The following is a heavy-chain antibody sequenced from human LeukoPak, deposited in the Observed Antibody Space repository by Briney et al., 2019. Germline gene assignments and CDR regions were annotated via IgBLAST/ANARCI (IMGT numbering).Heavy chain of an antibody. D-gene: IGHD3-9*01. Sequence: QPGGSLRLSCAASGFTFSSYEMNWVRQAPGKGLEWVSYISSSGSTIYYADSVKGRFTISRDNAKNSLYLQMSSLRAEDTAVYYCARDRGIRYFDWPDEFYWGQGTLVTVSS. CDR3: ARDRGIRYFDWPDEFY. J-gene: IGHJ4*02. CDR2: ISSSGSTI. CDR1: GFTFSSYE. V-gene: IGHV3-48*03.